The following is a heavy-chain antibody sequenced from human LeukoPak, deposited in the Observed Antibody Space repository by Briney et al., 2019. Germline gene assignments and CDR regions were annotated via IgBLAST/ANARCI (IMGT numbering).Heavy chain of an antibody. Sequence: ASVKVSCKASGYTFTSYHMHWVRQAPGQGLEIMGIINPSGGSTAYAQKFQGRVTMTRDTSTSTVYMELSSLRSEDTAVYYCAKLAAAGTAHYYFDYWGQGTLVTVSS. CDR1: GYTFTSYH. V-gene: IGHV1-46*01. CDR3: AKLAAAGTAHYYFDY. J-gene: IGHJ4*02. CDR2: INPSGGST. D-gene: IGHD6-13*01.